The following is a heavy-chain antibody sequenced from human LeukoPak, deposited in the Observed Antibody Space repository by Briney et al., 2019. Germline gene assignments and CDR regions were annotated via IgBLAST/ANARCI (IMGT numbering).Heavy chain of an antibody. CDR3: AREPDRIRFDP. J-gene: IGHJ5*02. V-gene: IGHV4-34*01. D-gene: IGHD1-14*01. CDR2: ISHVGTT. CDR1: GRSFSSY. Sequence: SETLSLTCAVYGRSFSSYWGWIRQPPGKGLEWIGEISHVGTTKYNPSFKSRVIISVDTSKNQFSLRVTSVTAADTAVYYCAREPDRIRFDPWGQGTLVTVSS.